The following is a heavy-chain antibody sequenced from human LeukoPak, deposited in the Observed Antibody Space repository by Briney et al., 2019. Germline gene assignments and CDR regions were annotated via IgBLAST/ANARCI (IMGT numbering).Heavy chain of an antibody. D-gene: IGHD3-16*02. CDR1: GGSISSSSYY. Sequence: SQTLSLTCTVAGGSISSSSYYWGWIRQPPRKGLEWIGSIYFSGSTYYNPSLKSRVTISVDTSKNQFSLKLSSVTAADTAVYYCARHRDYDYIWGSYRPPRDWGQGTLVTVSS. V-gene: IGHV4-39*01. CDR2: IYFSGST. J-gene: IGHJ4*02. CDR3: ARHRDYDYIWGSYRPPRD.